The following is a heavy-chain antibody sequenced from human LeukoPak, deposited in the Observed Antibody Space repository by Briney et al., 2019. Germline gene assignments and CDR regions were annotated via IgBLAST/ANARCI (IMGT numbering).Heavy chain of an antibody. CDR2: VHYTGST. V-gene: IGHV4-59*01. CDR3: ARFSWYIDY. CDR1: GGSISSDY. Sequence: SETLSLTCTVSGGSISSDYWSWIRQPPGKGLEWIGYVHYTGSTKYNPSLKSRVTISVDTSKNQFSLKLSSVTAADTAVYYCARFSWYIDYWGQGTLVTVSS. J-gene: IGHJ4*02.